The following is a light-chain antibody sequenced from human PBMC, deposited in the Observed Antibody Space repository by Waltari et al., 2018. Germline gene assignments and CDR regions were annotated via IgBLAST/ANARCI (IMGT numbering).Light chain of an antibody. J-gene: IGKJ2*01. Sequence: EIVMTQSPATLSVSPGERVTRSCRARQSVRSNLAWFRQKPGQAPRPLIFAVSTRATDIPARFTGSGSGTEFTLTISSVQSEDFAVYYCLQYDNWPPYTFGQGTKLEIK. CDR1: QSVRSN. CDR2: AVS. V-gene: IGKV3-15*01. CDR3: LQYDNWPPYT.